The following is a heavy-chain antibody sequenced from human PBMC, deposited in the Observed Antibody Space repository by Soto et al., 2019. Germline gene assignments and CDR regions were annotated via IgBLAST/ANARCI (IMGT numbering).Heavy chain of an antibody. CDR2: INAGNGNT. J-gene: IGHJ4*02. D-gene: IGHD4-17*01. V-gene: IGHV1-3*01. CDR3: ANVIPGEAPEYYFDY. Sequence: EASVKVSCKASGYTFTSYAMHWVRQAPGQRLEWMGWINAGNGNTKYSQKFQGRVTITRDTSASTAYMELNSLRAEDTAVYYCANVIPGEAPEYYFDYWGQGTLVTVSS. CDR1: GYTFTSYA.